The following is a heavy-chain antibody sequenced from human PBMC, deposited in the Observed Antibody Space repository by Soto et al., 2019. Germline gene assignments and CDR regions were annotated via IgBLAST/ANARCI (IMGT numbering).Heavy chain of an antibody. Sequence: EVQLVESGGGLVKPGGSLRLSCAASGFTFSSYSMNWVRQAPGKGLEWVSSISSSSSYIYYADSVKGRFTISRDNAKNSLYLKMNSLIAEDTAVYYCASDFWSGYYVDYWGQGTLVTVSS. CDR1: GFTFSSYS. V-gene: IGHV3-21*01. J-gene: IGHJ4*02. D-gene: IGHD3-3*01. CDR3: ASDFWSGYYVDY. CDR2: ISSSSSYI.